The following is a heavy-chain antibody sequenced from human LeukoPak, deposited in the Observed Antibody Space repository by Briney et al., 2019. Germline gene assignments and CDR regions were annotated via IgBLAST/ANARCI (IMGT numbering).Heavy chain of an antibody. V-gene: IGHV3-74*01. CDR1: GFSFSSYW. J-gene: IGHJ3*02. CDR2: IQYDGSTT. CDR3: ARALVAGVTLNALDI. Sequence: PGGSLRLSCAASGFSFSSYWMHWVRQAPRKGLVWVARIQYDGSTTNYADSVKGRFTISRDNAKKTLYVQMNSLRAEDTAVYYCARALVAGVTLNALDIWGQGTMVTVSS. D-gene: IGHD2-15*01.